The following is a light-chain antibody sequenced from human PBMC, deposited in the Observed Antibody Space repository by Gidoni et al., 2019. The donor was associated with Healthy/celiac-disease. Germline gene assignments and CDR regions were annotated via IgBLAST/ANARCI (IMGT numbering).Light chain of an antibody. CDR2: LGC. J-gene: IGKJ2*01. CDR3: MQALQSPPYT. CDR1: QSLLHSNGYNY. Sequence: DIVVTQSPLSLPVTPGEPASIPCRCSQSLLHSNGYNYLDWYLQQPGQDPQLLIYLGCNRASGVPDRFSGSGSGTDCTLKISRVEAEDVGVYYCMQALQSPPYTFGQGTKLEIK. V-gene: IGKV2-28*01.